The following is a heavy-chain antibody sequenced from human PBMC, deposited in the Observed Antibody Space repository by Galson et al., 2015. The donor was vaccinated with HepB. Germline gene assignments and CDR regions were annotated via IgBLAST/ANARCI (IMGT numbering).Heavy chain of an antibody. D-gene: IGHD5-12*01. V-gene: IGHV5-51*01. CDR2: VYPGDSDT. Sequence: SGAEVKKSGESLKISCKGSGYSFTSYYIAWVRQMPGKGLEWMGIVYPGDSDTTYNPSFQGQVTISADRSVGTAYLQWNSLNASDTAIYYCARVWLYYFDFWGQGTLVTVSS. CDR3: ARVWLYYFDF. CDR1: GYSFTSYY. J-gene: IGHJ4*02.